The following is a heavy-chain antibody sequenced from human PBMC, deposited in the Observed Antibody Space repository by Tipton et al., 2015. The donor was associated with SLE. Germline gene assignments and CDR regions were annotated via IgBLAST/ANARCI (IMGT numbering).Heavy chain of an antibody. CDR2: INSRGTYI. V-gene: IGHV3-21*03. CDR3: ARAYCDKGGAFDI. CDR1: GFTFSDYS. Sequence: SLRLSCAASGFTFSDYSMNWVRQTPGKGPEWVQFINSRGTYIYYAGSVKGRFAISRDNAKNSLYLQMNSLRVDDTAIYYCARAYCDKGGAFDIWGQGAVVTVSS. J-gene: IGHJ3*02. D-gene: IGHD2-21*01.